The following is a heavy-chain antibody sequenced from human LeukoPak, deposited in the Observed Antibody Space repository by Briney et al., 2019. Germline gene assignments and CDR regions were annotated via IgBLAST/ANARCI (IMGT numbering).Heavy chain of an antibody. D-gene: IGHD5-12*01. CDR3: ARVWSGYDYYYYYGMDV. V-gene: IGHV4-59*01. J-gene: IGHJ6*02. CDR2: IYYSGST. CDR1: GGSISSYY. Sequence: PSETLSLTCTVSGGSISSYYWSWIRPPPGKGLEGIGYIYYSGSTNYNPSLKSRVTISVDTSKNQFSLKLSSVTAADTAVYYCARVWSGYDYYYYYGMDVWGQGTTVTVSS.